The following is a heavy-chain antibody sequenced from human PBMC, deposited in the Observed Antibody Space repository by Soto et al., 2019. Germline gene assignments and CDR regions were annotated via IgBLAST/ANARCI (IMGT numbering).Heavy chain of an antibody. CDR2: IYHSGST. J-gene: IGHJ5*02. V-gene: IGHV4-30-2*01. CDR1: GGSISSGGYS. D-gene: IGHD2-2*01. Sequence: SETLSLTCAVSGGSISSGGYSWSWIRQPPGKGLEWIGYIYHSGSTYYSPSLKSRVTISVDRSKNQFSLKLSSVTAADTAVYYCARGRGPYCISTSCYSNWFDPWGQGTLVTVSS. CDR3: ARGRGPYCISTSCYSNWFDP.